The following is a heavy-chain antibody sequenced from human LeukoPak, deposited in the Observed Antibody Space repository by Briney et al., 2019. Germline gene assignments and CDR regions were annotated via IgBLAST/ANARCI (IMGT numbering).Heavy chain of an antibody. CDR1: GYTFTSFG. V-gene: IGHV1-18*01. CDR3: ARDRRGYCSSATCMGNGFDI. CDR2: ISAYNVNT. J-gene: IGHJ3*02. Sequence: ASVKVSCKASGYTFTSFGISWVRQAPGQGLEGMGWISAYNVNTKYAQKLQGRVTITTDTATSTAYMELRGLRSDDTAVYYCARDRRGYCSSATCMGNGFDIRGQGTMVTVSS. D-gene: IGHD2-2*01.